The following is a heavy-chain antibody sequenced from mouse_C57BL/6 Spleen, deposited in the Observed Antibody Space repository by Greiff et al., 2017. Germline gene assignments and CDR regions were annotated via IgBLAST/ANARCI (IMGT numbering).Heavy chain of an antibody. Sequence: EVQLQQSGAELVRPGASVKLSCTASGFNIKDDYMHWVKQRPEQGLEWIGWIDPENGDTEYASKFQGKATITADTSSNTAYLQLSSLTSEDTAVYYCTTGLRRGDYYAMDYWGQGTSVTVSS. D-gene: IGHD2-4*01. CDR3: TTGLRRGDYYAMDY. CDR1: GFNIKDDY. J-gene: IGHJ4*01. CDR2: IDPENGDT. V-gene: IGHV14-4*01.